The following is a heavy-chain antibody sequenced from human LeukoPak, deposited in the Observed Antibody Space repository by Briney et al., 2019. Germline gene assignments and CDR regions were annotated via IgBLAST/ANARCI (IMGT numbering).Heavy chain of an antibody. D-gene: IGHD6-13*01. CDR1: GGSISSSSYY. V-gene: IGHV4-39*01. Sequence: SETLSLTRTVSGGSISSSSYYWGWIRQPPGKGLEWIGSIYYSGSTYYNPSLKSRVTISVDTSKNQFSLKLSSVTAADTAVYYCAVPGIAAAGALSYYYYYMDVWGKGTTVTVSS. CDR3: AVPGIAAAGALSYYYYYMDV. J-gene: IGHJ6*03. CDR2: IYYSGST.